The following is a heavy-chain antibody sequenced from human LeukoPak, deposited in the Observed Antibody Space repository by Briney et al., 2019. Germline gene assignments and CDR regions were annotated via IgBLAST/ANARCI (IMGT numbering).Heavy chain of an antibody. J-gene: IGHJ4*02. V-gene: IGHV4-59*01. D-gene: IGHD3-16*01. CDR3: ARGYTSLGFDL. Sequence: SETLSLTCTVSGGSISSYYWSWIRQPPGKGLEWIGYIYYSGSTNYNPSLKSRVTKSVDTSKNQFSLKLSSVTAADTAVYYCARGYTSLGFDLWGQGTLVTVSS. CDR1: GGSISSYY. CDR2: IYYSGST.